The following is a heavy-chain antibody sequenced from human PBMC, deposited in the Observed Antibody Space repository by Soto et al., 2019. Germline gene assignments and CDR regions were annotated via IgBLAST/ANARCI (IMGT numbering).Heavy chain of an antibody. CDR3: ATTDYGDHGLAFDI. D-gene: IGHD4-17*01. J-gene: IGHJ3*02. V-gene: IGHV1-46*01. CDR2: INPSGGST. CDR1: GYTFTSYY. Sequence: ASVKVSCKASGYTFTSYYMHWVRQAPGQGLEWMGIINPSGGSTSYAQKFQGKVTMTRDTSTGTVYMGLGSLRSEDTAVYYCATTDYGDHGLAFDIWGQGTMVTVSS.